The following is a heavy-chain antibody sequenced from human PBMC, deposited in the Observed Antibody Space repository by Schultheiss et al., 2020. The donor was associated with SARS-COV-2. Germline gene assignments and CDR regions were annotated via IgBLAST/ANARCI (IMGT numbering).Heavy chain of an antibody. J-gene: IGHJ4*02. CDR3: AREDSHRNYFDY. CDR2: IWYDGSNK. D-gene: IGHD1-14*01. CDR1: GFTFSSYG. Sequence: GGSLRLSCAASGFTFSSYGMHWVRQAPGKGLEWVAVIWYDGSNKYYADSVKGRFTISRDNSKNTLYLQMNSLRAEDTAVYYCAREDSHRNYFDYWGQGTLVTVSS. V-gene: IGHV3-33*08.